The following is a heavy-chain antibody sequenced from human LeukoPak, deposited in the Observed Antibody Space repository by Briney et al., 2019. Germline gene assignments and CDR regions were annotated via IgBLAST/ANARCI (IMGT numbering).Heavy chain of an antibody. J-gene: IGHJ4*02. D-gene: IGHD3-22*01. CDR2: ISSSSSYI. V-gene: IGHV3-21*01. CDR3: ASSRRWYDSSDY. CDR1: GFTFSSYS. Sequence: GGSLRLSCAASGFTFSSYSMNWVRQAPGKGLEWVSSISSSSSYIYYADSVKGRFTISRDNAKNSLYLQMNSLRAEDTAVYYCASSRRWYDSSDYWGQGTLVTVSS.